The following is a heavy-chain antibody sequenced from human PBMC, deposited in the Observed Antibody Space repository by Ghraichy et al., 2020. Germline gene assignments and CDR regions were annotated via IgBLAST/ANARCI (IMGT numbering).Heavy chain of an antibody. V-gene: IGHV3-48*03. CDR2: ISSSGSSI. J-gene: IGHJ6*02. Sequence: GESLNISCAASGFTFRSYEMTWVRQAPGKGLEWVSYISSSGSSIHYADSVKGRFTISRDNAKNSLYLQMNSLRAEETADDYCARAVYYYYGMDVWGQGTTVTVSS. CDR1: GFTFRSYE. CDR3: ARAVYYYYGMDV.